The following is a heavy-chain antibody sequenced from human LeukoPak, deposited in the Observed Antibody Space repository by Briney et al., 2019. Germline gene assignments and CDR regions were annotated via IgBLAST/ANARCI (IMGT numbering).Heavy chain of an antibody. V-gene: IGHV4-59*01. D-gene: IGHD4-17*01. J-gene: IGHJ5*02. CDR3: ASAGYGDFDEDWFDP. Sequence: SETLSLTCTVSGGSISSYYWSWIRQPPGKGLEWIGYIYYSGSTNYNPSLKSRVTISVDTSKNQFSLKLSSVTAADTAVYYCASAGYGDFDEDWFDPWGQGTLVTVSS. CDR2: IYYSGST. CDR1: GGSISSYY.